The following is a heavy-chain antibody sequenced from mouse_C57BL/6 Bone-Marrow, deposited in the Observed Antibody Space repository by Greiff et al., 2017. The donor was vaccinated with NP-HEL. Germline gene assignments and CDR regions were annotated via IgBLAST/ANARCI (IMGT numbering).Heavy chain of an antibody. Sequence: VQLQQSGAELVRPGASVKLSCTASGFNIKDDYMHWVKQRPEQGLEWIGWIDPENGDTEYASKFQGKATITADPSSNTAYLQLSSLTSEDTAVYYGTTETAQATFDHWGQGTTLTVSS. J-gene: IGHJ2*01. CDR2: IDPENGDT. CDR1: GFNIKDDY. D-gene: IGHD3-2*02. V-gene: IGHV14-4*01. CDR3: TTETAQATFDH.